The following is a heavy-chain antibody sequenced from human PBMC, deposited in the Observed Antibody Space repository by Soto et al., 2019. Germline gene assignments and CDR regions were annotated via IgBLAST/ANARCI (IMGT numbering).Heavy chain of an antibody. J-gene: IGHJ5*02. V-gene: IGHV1-69*08. CDR1: GGTFSSYT. CDR3: ARDKGYGSGKNWFDP. Sequence: QVQLVQSGAEVKKPGSSVKVSCNASGGTFSSYTISWVRQAPGQGLEWMGRIIPILGIANYAQKFQGRVTITADKSTITAYMELNSLRSEDTAVYYCARDKGYGSGKNWFDPWGQGTLVTVSS. D-gene: IGHD3-10*01. CDR2: IIPILGIA.